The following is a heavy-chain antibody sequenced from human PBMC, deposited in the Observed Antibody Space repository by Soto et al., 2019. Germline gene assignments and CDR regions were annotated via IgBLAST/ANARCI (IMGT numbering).Heavy chain of an antibody. CDR2: IYSSGNT. CDR1: GGSISNFY. J-gene: IGHJ4*02. Sequence: SETLSLTCTVSGGSISNFYWSWIRQPAGKGLECIGRIYSSGNTNYNPSLKSRGTMSVDTSKNQFSLKLSSVTAAATAVYYCARDKFGYSTRWYYFDYWGQGALVTVSS. D-gene: IGHD6-13*01. CDR3: ARDKFGYSTRWYYFDY. V-gene: IGHV4-4*07.